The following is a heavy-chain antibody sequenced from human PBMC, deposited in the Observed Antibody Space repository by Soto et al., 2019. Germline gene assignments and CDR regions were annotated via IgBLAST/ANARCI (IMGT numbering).Heavy chain of an antibody. CDR2: IYYSGST. Sequence: PSETLSLTCTFSCDSINSGDYYWTWIRQPPGKGLEYIGYIYYSGSTYYNPSLKSRVTISIDTSKNKFSLNLSSVTAADTAVYYCVRGMLRGYYFDYWGQGALVTVSS. D-gene: IGHD2-15*01. V-gene: IGHV4-30-4*01. J-gene: IGHJ4*02. CDR1: CDSINSGDYY. CDR3: VRGMLRGYYFDY.